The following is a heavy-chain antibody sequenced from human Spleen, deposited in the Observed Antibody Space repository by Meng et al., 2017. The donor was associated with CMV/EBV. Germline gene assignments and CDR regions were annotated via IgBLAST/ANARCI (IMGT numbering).Heavy chain of an antibody. J-gene: IGHJ4*02. Sequence: GESLKISCAASGFTFGSYWMSWVRQAPGKGLEWVANIKPDGSGEYYVDSLKGRFTISRDNAKKSLYLQMNSLRVEDTAVYYCARLVGPQRYFDYWGQGTLVTVSS. V-gene: IGHV3-7*01. CDR3: ARLVGPQRYFDY. CDR2: IKPDGSGE. CDR1: GFTFGSYW. D-gene: IGHD1-26*01.